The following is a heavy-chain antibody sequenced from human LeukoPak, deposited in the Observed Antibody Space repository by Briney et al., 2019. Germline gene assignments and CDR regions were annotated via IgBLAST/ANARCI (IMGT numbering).Heavy chain of an antibody. Sequence: SSETLSLTCTVSGGSISSGGYYWSWIRQHPGKGLEWIGYIYHSGSTYYNPSLKSRVTISVDTSKNQFSLKLSSVTAADTAVYYCARVDFEGGLDYWGQGTLVTVSS. D-gene: IGHD2/OR15-2a*01. CDR2: IYHSGST. CDR3: ARVDFEGGLDY. V-gene: IGHV4-31*03. J-gene: IGHJ4*02. CDR1: GGSISSGGYY.